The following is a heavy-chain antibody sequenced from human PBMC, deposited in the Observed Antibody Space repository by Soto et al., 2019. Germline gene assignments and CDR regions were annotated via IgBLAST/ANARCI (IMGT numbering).Heavy chain of an antibody. CDR2: INHSGSS. J-gene: IGHJ4*02. V-gene: IGHV4-34*01. D-gene: IGHD3-3*01. CDR3: ARGTIFGVVIMRHFDY. Sequence: PSETLSLTCAVYGGSFSGYYWSWIRQPPGKGLEWIGEINHSGSSNYNPSLKSRVTISVDTSKNQFSLNLSSVTAADTAVYYCARGTIFGVVIMRHFDYWGQGTLVTVSS. CDR1: GGSFSGYY.